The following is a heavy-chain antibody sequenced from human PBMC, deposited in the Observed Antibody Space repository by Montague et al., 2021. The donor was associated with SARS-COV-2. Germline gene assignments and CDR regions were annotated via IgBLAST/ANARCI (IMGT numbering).Heavy chain of an antibody. J-gene: IGHJ6*03. V-gene: IGHV1-24*01. CDR3: ATTRDVVTARGYMDV. D-gene: IGHD5-18*01. Sequence: SVKVSCKVSGYTLTELSMHWVRQAPGKGLEWMGGFDPEDGETIYAQKFQGRVTMTEDTSTDTAYMELSSLRSEDTAVCYCATTRDVVTARGYMDVWGKGTTVTVSS. CDR2: FDPEDGET. CDR1: GYTLTELS.